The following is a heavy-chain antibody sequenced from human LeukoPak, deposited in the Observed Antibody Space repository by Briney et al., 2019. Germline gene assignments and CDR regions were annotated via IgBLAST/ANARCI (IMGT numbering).Heavy chain of an antibody. Sequence: PSQTLSLTCTVSGGSINSADYYWSWTRQPPGKGLEWIGYIYYSGSTYYNPSLKSRVTISVDTSKNQFSLKLSSVTAADTAVYYCARARRGYSYGDFDYWGQGTLVTVSS. V-gene: IGHV4-30-4*01. J-gene: IGHJ4*02. D-gene: IGHD5-18*01. CDR1: GGSINSADYY. CDR3: ARARRGYSYGDFDY. CDR2: IYYSGST.